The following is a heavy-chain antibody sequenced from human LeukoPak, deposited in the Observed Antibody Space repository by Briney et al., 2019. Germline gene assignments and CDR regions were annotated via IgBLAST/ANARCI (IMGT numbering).Heavy chain of an antibody. V-gene: IGHV3-11*03. CDR1: GIPFSDYY. CDR2: ISSSSSYT. J-gene: IGHJ4*02. D-gene: IGHD6-13*01. CDR3: AAGTAADY. Sequence: SGGSLRLSCVVSGIPFSDYYMNWIRQAPGKGLEWISYISSSSSYTDYADSVKGRFTISRDNAQNALFLQMDRLRVEDTAVYYCAAGTAADYWGQGTRVTVSS.